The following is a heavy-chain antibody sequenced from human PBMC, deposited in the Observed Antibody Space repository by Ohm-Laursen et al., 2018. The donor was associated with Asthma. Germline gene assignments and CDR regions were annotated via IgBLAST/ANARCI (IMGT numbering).Heavy chain of an antibody. CDR2: ISAYNGNT. CDR1: GYTFTGYY. D-gene: IGHD3-22*01. CDR3: ARVLSYYDHSSYYDRIDY. J-gene: IGHJ4*02. Sequence: ASVKVSCKASGYTFTGYYMHWVRQAPGQGLEWMAWISAYNGNTNYAPKFQDRVTMTTDTSTSAAYMELRGLRSDDTAVYYCARVLSYYDHSSYYDRIDYWGQGSLVTVSS. V-gene: IGHV1-18*04.